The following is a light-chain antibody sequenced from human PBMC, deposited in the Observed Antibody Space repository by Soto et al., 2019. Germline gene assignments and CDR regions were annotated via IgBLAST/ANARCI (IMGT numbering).Light chain of an antibody. CDR3: LQYYFSPPT. CDR2: WAS. Sequence: DIVMTQSPDSLAVSLGERATINCQSSQSILYSSNNQNYLAWYQQKPGQPPKLLIYWASTRESGVPDRFSGSGSGTDFVFTISSLQAEDVAVYYCLQYYFSPPTFGGGTKVEIK. CDR1: QSILYSSNNQNY. V-gene: IGKV4-1*01. J-gene: IGKJ4*01.